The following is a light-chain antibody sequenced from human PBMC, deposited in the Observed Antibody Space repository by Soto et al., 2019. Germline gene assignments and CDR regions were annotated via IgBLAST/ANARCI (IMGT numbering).Light chain of an antibody. CDR3: QSYDSSLSGAV. Sequence: QSVLTQPPSVSGAPGQRVTISCTGSSSNIGAGYDVHWYQQLPGTAPKLLIYGNSNRPSGVPVRFSGSKSGTSASLAITGLQAEDEADYYCQSYDSSLSGAVFGGGTKVTVL. CDR2: GNS. V-gene: IGLV1-40*01. CDR1: SSNIGAGYD. J-gene: IGLJ3*02.